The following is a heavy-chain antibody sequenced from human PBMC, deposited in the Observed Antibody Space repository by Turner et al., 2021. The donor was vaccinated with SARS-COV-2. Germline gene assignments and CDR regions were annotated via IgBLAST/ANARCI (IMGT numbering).Heavy chain of an antibody. Sequence: QVQLVVSGGGVAEPGRSLSHSCGASGFTYSSNVMHWVRQAPGKGLEWVAVVSYDGSNKYYADSVGGRFTISRDNSKNTLYLQMNSLRAEDTAVYYCARTKGGNYLDAFDIWGQGTMVTVSS. V-gene: IGHV3-30*04. CDR2: VSYDGSNK. D-gene: IGHD1-26*01. J-gene: IGHJ3*02. CDR1: GFTYSSNV. CDR3: ARTKGGNYLDAFDI.